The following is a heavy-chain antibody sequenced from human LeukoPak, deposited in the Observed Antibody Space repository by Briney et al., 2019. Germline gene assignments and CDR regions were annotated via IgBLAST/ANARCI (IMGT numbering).Heavy chain of an antibody. J-gene: IGHJ4*02. CDR1: GFTFRSYW. Sequence: GGSRRLSCEASGFTFRSYWMHWVRRAPGKGLVWVSGIKPDGVTTYEDSVKGRVTISRDNAKNTLFPQMVSLRAEDTAIYYCARSRFCTSGGCYYDHWGQGIPLTVSS. D-gene: IGHD2-8*01. V-gene: IGHV3-74*03. CDR2: IKPDGVT. CDR3: ARSRFCTSGGCYYDH.